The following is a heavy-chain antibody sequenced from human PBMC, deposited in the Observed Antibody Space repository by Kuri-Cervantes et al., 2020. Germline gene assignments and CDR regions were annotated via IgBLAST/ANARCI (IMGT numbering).Heavy chain of an antibody. CDR2: ISPYINTT. D-gene: IGHD3-3*02. CDR1: GYTFMNYG. J-gene: IGHJ6*03. CDR3: AREGAYSIPYYMDV. Sequence: ASVKVSCKASGYTFMNYGLSWVRQAPGQGLEWVGSISPYINTTSYAQKFQGSVTLTTDTSTSTVYMEVRSLRFDDMAVYYCAREGAYSIPYYMDVWGKGTTVTVSS. V-gene: IGHV1-18*03.